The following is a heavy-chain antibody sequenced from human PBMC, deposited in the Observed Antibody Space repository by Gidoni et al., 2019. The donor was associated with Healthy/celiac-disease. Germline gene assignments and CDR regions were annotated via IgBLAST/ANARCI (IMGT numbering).Heavy chain of an antibody. Sequence: QVQLVESGGGVVQPGRSLRLSCAASGFTFSRYGMHWVRQAPGKGLEWVAFIWYDGSNKYYADSVKGRFTISRDNSKNTLYLQMNSLRAEDTGVYYCARAGPTVVPHYYYGMDVWGQGTTVTVSS. CDR3: ARAGPTVVPHYYYGMDV. D-gene: IGHD4-17*01. CDR1: GFTFSRYG. J-gene: IGHJ6*02. CDR2: IWYDGSNK. V-gene: IGHV3-33*01.